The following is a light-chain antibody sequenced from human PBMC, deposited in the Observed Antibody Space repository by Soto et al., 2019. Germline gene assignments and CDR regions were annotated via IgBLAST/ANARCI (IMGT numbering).Light chain of an antibody. CDR2: DES. CDR3: LQNKIYPPT. J-gene: IGKJ1*01. V-gene: IGKV1-17*01. CDR1: QGIRND. Sequence: DIQMTQSPSSLYASVRDRVTITCRASQGIRNDLGWYQQKPGKAPKRLIYDESSLPSGVPSRFSGSVSATEFTLTISSLQPDDVATDYGLQNKIYPPTFGQGTKGEIK.